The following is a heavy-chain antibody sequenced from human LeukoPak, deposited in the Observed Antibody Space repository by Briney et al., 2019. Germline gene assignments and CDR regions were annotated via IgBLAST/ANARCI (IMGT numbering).Heavy chain of an antibody. D-gene: IGHD4-23*01. Sequence: GGPLRLACAASGFSFNNYWMHWLRQAPGKGLVWVSRINDHGNNTNYAVSVKGRFKISRDNAKNTLFLQMNSLRAKDTAVYYCARGVSCTGNTFLFWGQGTFVAVSS. J-gene: IGHJ3*01. V-gene: IGHV3-74*01. CDR2: INDHGNNT. CDR3: ARGVSCTGNTFLF. CDR1: GFSFNNYW.